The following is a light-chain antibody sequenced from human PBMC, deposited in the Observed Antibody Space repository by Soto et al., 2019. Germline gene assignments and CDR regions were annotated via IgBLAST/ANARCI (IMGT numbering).Light chain of an antibody. CDR1: RAISSY. Sequence: DIQLTQSPSFLSASVGDRVTITCRASRAISSYLAWYQQRPGEAPKLLIFAASTLQSGVPSRFSGSGSGTEVTLTNSSLHPEDFATYYCQQFNDYPLTFGGGTTVEIK. CDR2: AAS. J-gene: IGKJ4*01. CDR3: QQFNDYPLT. V-gene: IGKV1-9*01.